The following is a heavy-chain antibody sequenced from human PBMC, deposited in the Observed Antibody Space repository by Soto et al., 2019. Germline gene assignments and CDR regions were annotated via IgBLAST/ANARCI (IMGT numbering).Heavy chain of an antibody. CDR3: ARAQYCGGDCYFNYFDY. D-gene: IGHD2-21*02. CDR1: GFTFSDYY. CDR2: ISISDSSI. J-gene: IGHJ4*02. V-gene: IGHV3-11*01. Sequence: GGSLRLSCAASGFTFSDYYMSWIRQAPGKGLEWVSYISISDSSIYNADSVKGRFTISRDNAKNSLYLQMNSLRAEDTAVYYCARAQYCGGDCYFNYFDYWGQGTLVTVSS.